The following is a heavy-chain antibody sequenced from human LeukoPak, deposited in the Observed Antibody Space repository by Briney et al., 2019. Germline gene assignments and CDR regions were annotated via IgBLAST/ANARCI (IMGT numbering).Heavy chain of an antibody. CDR3: ARAGQTRDAFDI. V-gene: IGHV1-69*13. D-gene: IGHD3-10*01. CDR2: IIPIFGTA. J-gene: IGHJ3*02. Sequence: SVKVSCKASGGTFISYAISWVRQAPGQGLEWMGGIIPIFGTANYAQKFQGRVTITADESTSTAYMELSSLRSEDTAVYYCARAGQTRDAFDIWGQGTMVTVSS. CDR1: GGTFISYA.